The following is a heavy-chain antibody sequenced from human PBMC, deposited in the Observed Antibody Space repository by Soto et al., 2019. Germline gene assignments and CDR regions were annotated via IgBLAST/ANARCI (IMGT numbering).Heavy chain of an antibody. Sequence: GSLLLSCSASGFTFSSYGMHWVRQAPGKGLEWVAVISYDGSNKYYADSVKVRFTISRDNSKNTLYLQMNSLRAEDTAVYYCAKEGYCGGDCYSRWFDPWGQGTLVTVYS. V-gene: IGHV3-30*18. CDR1: GFTFSSYG. CDR2: ISYDGSNK. D-gene: IGHD2-21*02. J-gene: IGHJ5*02. CDR3: AKEGYCGGDCYSRWFDP.